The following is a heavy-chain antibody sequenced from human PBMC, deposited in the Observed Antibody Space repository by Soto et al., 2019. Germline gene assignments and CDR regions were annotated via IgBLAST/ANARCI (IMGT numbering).Heavy chain of an antibody. J-gene: IGHJ4*02. CDR2: IYYSGST. V-gene: IGHV4-39*01. CDR1: GGSISSSSYY. CDR3: ASLYSSSRKSIDY. Sequence: PSETLSLTCTVSGGSISSSSYYWGWIRQPPGKGLEWIGSIYYSGSTYYNPSLKSRVTISVDTSKNQFSLKLSSVTAADTAVYYCASLYSSSRKSIDYWGQGTLVTV. D-gene: IGHD6-6*01.